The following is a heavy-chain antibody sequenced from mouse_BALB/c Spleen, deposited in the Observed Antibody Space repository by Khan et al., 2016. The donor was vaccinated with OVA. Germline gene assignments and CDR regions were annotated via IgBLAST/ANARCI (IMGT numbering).Heavy chain of an antibody. V-gene: IGHV1S41*01. CDR3: ARSKYYGSSLYAMDY. D-gene: IGHD1-1*01. Sequence: DLVKPGAPVNLSCKASGYTFTSFRINWIKQRPGQGLEWIGRIAPGSGSSSYNELFKVKATLTVDTSSSTAYIQLSSLSSEDSAVXYCARSKYYGSSLYAMDYWGQGTSVTVSS. CDR1: GYTFTSFR. CDR2: IAPGSGSS. J-gene: IGHJ4*01.